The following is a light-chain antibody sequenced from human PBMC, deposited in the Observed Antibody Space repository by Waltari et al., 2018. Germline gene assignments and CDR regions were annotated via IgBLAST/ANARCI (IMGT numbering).Light chain of an antibody. CDR3: LQRYNWTIT. J-gene: IGKJ5*01. Sequence: EIVLTQSPATLSLSPGERATLSCRASQSVSTFLAWYQQKPGQAPRLLIYDASTRVTGIPARFSGSGSGTDFTLTISSLEPEDFAVYYCLQRYNWTITFGPGTRLEIK. V-gene: IGKV3-11*01. CDR1: QSVSTF. CDR2: DAS.